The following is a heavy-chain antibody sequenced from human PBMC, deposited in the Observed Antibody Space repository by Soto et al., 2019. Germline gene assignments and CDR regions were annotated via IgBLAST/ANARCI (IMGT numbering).Heavy chain of an antibody. CDR1: GFIFNEYG. CDR3: ARWGCSGSNCNLNQRSFDL. Sequence: QVQLVESGGGVVQPGRSLRLSCAASGFIFNEYGMHWVRQAPGKGLEWVAVIWYDGSNKYYADSVRGRFTFSRDNSRNTMSIQMNSQRVEDTAIYYCARWGCSGSNCNLNQRSFDLWGQGTLVTVSS. D-gene: IGHD2-15*01. CDR2: IWYDGSNK. J-gene: IGHJ4*02. V-gene: IGHV3-33*01.